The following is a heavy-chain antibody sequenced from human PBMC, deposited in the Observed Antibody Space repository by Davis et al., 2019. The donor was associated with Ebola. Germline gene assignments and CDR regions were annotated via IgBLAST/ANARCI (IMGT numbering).Heavy chain of an antibody. D-gene: IGHD4-23*01. CDR3: ARSRGRWSYYGMDV. CDR1: GGSFSGYY. CDR2: IYYSGST. J-gene: IGHJ6*02. V-gene: IGHV4-31*11. Sequence: SETLSLTCAVYGGSFSGYYWSWIRQHPGKGLEWIGYIYYSGSTYYNPSLKSRVTISVDTSKNQFSLKLSSVTAADTAVYYCARSRGRWSYYGMDVWGQGTTVTVSS.